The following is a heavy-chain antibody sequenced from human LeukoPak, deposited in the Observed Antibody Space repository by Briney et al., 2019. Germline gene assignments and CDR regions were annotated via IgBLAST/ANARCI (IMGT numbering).Heavy chain of an antibody. Sequence: GGSLRLSCAASGFTFRNYWMSWVRQVPGTGLEWVANIKQDGSDRNYVTSVRGRFTISRDNAESSLYLQMNSLRAEDTAVYYCVRNLAVAGTCFDSWGQGTLVTVSS. D-gene: IGHD6-19*01. V-gene: IGHV3-7*03. CDR3: VRNLAVAGTCFDS. CDR2: IKQDGSDR. J-gene: IGHJ4*02. CDR1: GFTFRNYW.